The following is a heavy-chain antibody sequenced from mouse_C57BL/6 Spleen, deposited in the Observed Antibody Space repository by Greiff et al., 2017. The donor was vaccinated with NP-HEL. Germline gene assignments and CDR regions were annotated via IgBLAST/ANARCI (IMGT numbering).Heavy chain of an antibody. CDR3: ARMTHGYAMDY. CDR1: GYTFTTYP. Sequence: VHLVESGAELVKPGASVKMSCKASGYTFTTYPIEWMKQNHGKSLEWIGNFHPYNDDTKYNEKFKGKATLTLEKSSSTVYLELSRLTSDDSAVYYCARMTHGYAMDYWGQGTSVTVSS. CDR2: FHPYNDDT. V-gene: IGHV1-47*01. J-gene: IGHJ4*01. D-gene: IGHD2-13*01.